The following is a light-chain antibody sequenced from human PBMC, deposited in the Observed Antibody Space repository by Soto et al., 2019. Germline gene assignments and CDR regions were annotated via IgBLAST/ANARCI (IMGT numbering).Light chain of an antibody. CDR1: SSDVGAYNY. CDR3: CSYAGSYPSGV. CDR2: DVS. J-gene: IGLJ1*01. Sequence: QSALTQPRSVSGSPGQSVTISCTGTSSDVGAYNYVSWYQQHPGKAPKLMIYDVSKRPSGVPDRFSGSKSGNTASLTISGLQAEDEADYYCCSYAGSYPSGVFGTGTKVTVL. V-gene: IGLV2-11*01.